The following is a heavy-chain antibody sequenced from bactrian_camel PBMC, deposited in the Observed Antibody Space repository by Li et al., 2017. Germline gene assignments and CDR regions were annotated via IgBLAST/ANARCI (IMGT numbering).Heavy chain of an antibody. CDR3: AAANGGCWLVSLTESDYPY. D-gene: IGHD6*01. Sequence: HVQLVESGGGSVQAGGSLRLSCAASRYTCCMAWFRQAPGKEREGVVGLASDGRIKYADSVKGRFTVSKDNAKNTLYLQMNNLEPEDTAMYYCAAANGGCWLVSLTESDYPYWGQGTQVTVS. J-gene: IGHJ4*01. CDR1: RYTCC. CDR2: LASDGRI. V-gene: IGHV3S53*01.